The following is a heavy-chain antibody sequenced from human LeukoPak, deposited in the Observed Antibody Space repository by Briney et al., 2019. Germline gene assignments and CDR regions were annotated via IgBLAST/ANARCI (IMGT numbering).Heavy chain of an antibody. D-gene: IGHD3-3*01. J-gene: IGHJ4*02. CDR2: VYPGDSDT. CDR3: ARHESSWRETHPFDY. Sequence: GESLKISCKGSGCNFASYWIGWVRQMPGKGLEWMGIVYPGDSDTRYSPSFQGQVTISADKSISTAYLQWSSLKASDTAMYYCARHESSWRETHPFDYWGQGTLVTVS. CDR1: GCNFASYW. V-gene: IGHV5-51*01.